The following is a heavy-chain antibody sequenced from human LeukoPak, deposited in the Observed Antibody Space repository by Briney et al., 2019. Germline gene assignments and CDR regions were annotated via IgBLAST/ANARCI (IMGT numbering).Heavy chain of an antibody. V-gene: IGHV3-53*01. CDR2: IYTGGDT. Sequence: GGSLRLSCAASGFTVSKNYMSWVRQAPGKGLEWVSAIYTGGDTYYADSVKGRFSISRDNTQNTSYLQMNSLRAEDTAVYYCATAGPHCSGGSCYAGYFDYWGQGTLVTVSS. CDR3: ATAGPHCSGGSCYAGYFDY. D-gene: IGHD2-15*01. CDR1: GFTVSKNY. J-gene: IGHJ4*02.